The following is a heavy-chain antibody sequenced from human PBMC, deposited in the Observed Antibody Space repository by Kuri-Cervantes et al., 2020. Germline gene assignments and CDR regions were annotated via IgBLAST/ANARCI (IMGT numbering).Heavy chain of an antibody. D-gene: IGHD6-19*01. CDR3: ARTRIAVAGTFGY. V-gene: IGHV3-9*01. CDR1: GFTFDDYA. J-gene: IGHJ4*02. CDR2: ISWNSGSI. Sequence: GGSLRLSCAASGFTFDDYAMHWVRQVPGKGLEWVSGISWNSGSIGYVDSVKGRFTISRDNAKNSLYLQMNSLRAEDTAVYYCARTRIAVAGTFGYWGQGTLVTVSS.